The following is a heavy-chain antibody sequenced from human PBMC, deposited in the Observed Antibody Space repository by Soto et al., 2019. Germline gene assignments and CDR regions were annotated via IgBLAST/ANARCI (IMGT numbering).Heavy chain of an antibody. Sequence: ASVKVSCKVSIYTLTELSMHWVRQAPGKGLEWMGGFDPEDGETIYAQKFQGRVTMTEDTSTDTAYMELSSLRSEDTAVYYCATDQLSDYPYYFDYWAQGTLVTVSS. D-gene: IGHD4-17*01. J-gene: IGHJ4*02. CDR1: IYTLTELS. V-gene: IGHV1-24*01. CDR3: ATDQLSDYPYYFDY. CDR2: FDPEDGET.